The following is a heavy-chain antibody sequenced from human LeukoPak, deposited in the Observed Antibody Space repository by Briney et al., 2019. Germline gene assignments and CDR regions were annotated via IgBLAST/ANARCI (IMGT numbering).Heavy chain of an antibody. D-gene: IGHD2-15*01. CDR1: GGSISTYY. CDR2: IFYSGTT. J-gene: IGHJ2*01. V-gene: IGHV4-59*08. CDR3: ARPYCSGGSCYYDYWYFDL. Sequence: PSETLSLTCTVSGGSISTYYWSWIRQPPGKRLECVENIFYSGTTKYNPSLKSRVTISFDTSKNQFSLKLSSVTAADTAVYYCARPYCSGGSCYYDYWYFDLWGRGTLVTVSS.